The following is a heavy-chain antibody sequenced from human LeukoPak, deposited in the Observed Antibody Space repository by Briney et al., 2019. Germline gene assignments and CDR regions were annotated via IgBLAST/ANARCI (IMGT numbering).Heavy chain of an antibody. CDR1: GYTLTELS. CDR3: ATLRGVAFDFWSGYGVY. Sequence: ASVNVSCTVSGYTLTELSMHWVRQAPGKGLEWMGGFDPEDGETIYAQKFQGRVTMTEDTSTDTAYMELSSLRSEDTAVYYCATLRGVAFDFWSGYGVYWGQGTLVTVSS. CDR2: FDPEDGET. J-gene: IGHJ4*02. D-gene: IGHD3-3*01. V-gene: IGHV1-24*01.